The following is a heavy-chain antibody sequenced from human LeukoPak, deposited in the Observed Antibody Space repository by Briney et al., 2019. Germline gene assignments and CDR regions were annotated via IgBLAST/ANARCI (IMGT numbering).Heavy chain of an antibody. V-gene: IGHV1-2*02. D-gene: IGHD5-12*01. CDR1: GYTFTSYG. CDR3: ARGSSGYSGYDTQYYGMDV. Sequence: ASVKVSCKASGYTFTSYGISWVRQAPGQGLEWMGWINPNSGGTNYAQKFQGRVTMTRDTSISTAYMELSRLRSDDTAVYYCARGSSGYSGYDTQYYGMDVWGQGTTVTVSS. J-gene: IGHJ6*02. CDR2: INPNSGGT.